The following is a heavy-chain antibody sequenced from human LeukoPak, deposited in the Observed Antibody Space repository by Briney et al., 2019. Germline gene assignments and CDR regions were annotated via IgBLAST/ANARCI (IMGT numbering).Heavy chain of an antibody. Sequence: AGGSLRLSCAASGFTFSSYSMNWVRQAPGKGLEWVSSISSSSSYIYYADSVKGRFTISRDNAKNSLYLQMNSLRAEDTAVYYCAREVRYSGSYPFDYWGQGTLVTVSS. CDR1: GFTFSSYS. D-gene: IGHD1-26*01. CDR2: ISSSSSYI. CDR3: AREVRYSGSYPFDY. V-gene: IGHV3-21*01. J-gene: IGHJ4*02.